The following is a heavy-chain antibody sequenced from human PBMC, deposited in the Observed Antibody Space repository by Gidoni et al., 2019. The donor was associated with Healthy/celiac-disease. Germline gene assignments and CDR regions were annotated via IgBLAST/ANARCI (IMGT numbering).Heavy chain of an antibody. V-gene: IGHV4-59*01. J-gene: IGHJ6*02. Sequence: SLTCTVSGGSISSYYWSWIRQPPGKGLEWIGYIYYSGSTNYNPSLKSRVTISVDTSKNQFSLKLSSVTAADTAVYYCARGGYYDFWSGYPQGWYYGMDVWGQGTTVTVSS. CDR2: IYYSGST. D-gene: IGHD3-3*01. CDR1: GGSISSYY. CDR3: ARGGYYDFWSGYPQGWYYGMDV.